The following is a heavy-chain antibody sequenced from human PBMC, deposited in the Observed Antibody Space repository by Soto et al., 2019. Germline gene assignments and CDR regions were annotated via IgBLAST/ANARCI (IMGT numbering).Heavy chain of an antibody. D-gene: IGHD3-22*01. V-gene: IGHV3-30-3*01. Sequence: PGGSLRLSCASSGFTFSSYAMHWVRQAPGKGLEWVAVISYDGSNKYYADSVKGRFTISRDNSKNTLYLQMNSLRAEDTAVYYCARGSSGYYYVGQGAFDIWGQGTMVTVSS. CDR2: ISYDGSNK. J-gene: IGHJ3*02. CDR3: ARGSSGYYYVGQGAFDI. CDR1: GFTFSSYA.